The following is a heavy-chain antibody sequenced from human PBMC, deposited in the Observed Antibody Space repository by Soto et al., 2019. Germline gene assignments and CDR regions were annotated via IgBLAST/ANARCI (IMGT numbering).Heavy chain of an antibody. J-gene: IGHJ6*02. V-gene: IGHV1-69*01. CDR1: GGTLNNYA. Sequence: QVQLVQSGAEVKKPGSSVKVSCKASGGTLNNYAINWVRQAPGQGLEWMGGIIPIFGTPNHAQKIQGRVTITAHESTSTFYMGLSRLRSEDTAVYYCANERSYYKSSGYPYYYYGMDVWGQGTTVTVS. D-gene: IGHD3-22*01. CDR2: IIPIFGTP. CDR3: ANERSYYKSSGYPYYYYGMDV.